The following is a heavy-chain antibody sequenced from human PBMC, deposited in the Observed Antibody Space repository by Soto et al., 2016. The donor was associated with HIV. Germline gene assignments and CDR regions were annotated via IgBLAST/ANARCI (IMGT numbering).Heavy chain of an antibody. CDR2: ISSSSSYI. Sequence: EVQLVESGGGLVKPGGSLRLSCAASGFTFSSYSMNWVRQAPGKGLEWVSSISSSSSYIYYADSVKGRFTISRDNAKNSLYLQMNSLRAEDTAVYYCARAHMVRGESWGYFDYWGQGTLVTVSS. D-gene: IGHD3-10*01. CDR3: ARAHMVRGESWGYFDY. J-gene: IGHJ4*02. V-gene: IGHV3-21*01. CDR1: GFTFSSYS.